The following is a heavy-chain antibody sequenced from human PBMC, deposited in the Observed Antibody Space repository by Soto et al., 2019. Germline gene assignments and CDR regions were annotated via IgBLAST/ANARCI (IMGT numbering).Heavy chain of an antibody. V-gene: IGHV3-30*18. D-gene: IGHD2-15*01. Sequence: QVHLVESGGGVVQPGRSLRPSCAASGFTFSNYGMHWVRQAPGKGLEWLAVMSFDGSNEYYADSVQGRLTISRDNSKNTLYLQMNSLRTEDTAVYHCAKDAAVAFDIWGQGTMVTVSS. CDR3: AKDAAVAFDI. CDR2: MSFDGSNE. J-gene: IGHJ3*02. CDR1: GFTFSNYG.